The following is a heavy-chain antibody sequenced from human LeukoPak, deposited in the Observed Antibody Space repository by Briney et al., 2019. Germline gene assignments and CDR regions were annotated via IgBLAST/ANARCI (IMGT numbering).Heavy chain of an antibody. CDR2: INHSGST. V-gene: IGHV4-34*01. CDR1: GGSFSGYY. Sequence: SETLSPTCAVYGGSFSGYYWSWIRQPPGKGLEWIGEINHSGSTNYNPSLKSRVTISVDTSKNQFSLKLSSVTAADTAVYYCARGKKTSPGSTGIDNFDYWGQGTLVTVSS. D-gene: IGHD3-10*01. CDR3: ARGKKTSPGSTGIDNFDY. J-gene: IGHJ4*02.